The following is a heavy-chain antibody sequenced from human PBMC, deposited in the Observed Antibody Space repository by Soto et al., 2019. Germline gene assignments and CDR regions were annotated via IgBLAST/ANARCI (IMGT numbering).Heavy chain of an antibody. J-gene: IGHJ4*02. CDR1: GFTFSSCS. Sequence: GGSLRLSCASSGFTFSSCSMNWVRQAPGKGLEWVSFISGSGDTKYYADSVKGRFTISRDNAKNSLYLQMSSLGDEDTAVYYRAKYCSSDVCFDYWGQGTLVTVSS. D-gene: IGHD2-8*01. CDR3: AKYCSSDVCFDY. V-gene: IGHV3-48*02. CDR2: ISGSGDTK.